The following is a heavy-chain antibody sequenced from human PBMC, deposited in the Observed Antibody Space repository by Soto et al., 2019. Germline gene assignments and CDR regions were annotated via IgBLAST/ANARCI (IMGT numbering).Heavy chain of an antibody. V-gene: IGHV1-8*01. CDR2: MTPKRETP. CDR1: GYDFNIYD. D-gene: IGHD3-3*01. J-gene: IGHJ6*02. CDR3: ARVGHGFRSGETYESGMDV. Sequence: QVHLVQSGAEVKKPGASVKVSCTASGYDFNIYDIHWVRQSTGQGLEWMGWMTPKRETPGYAPKFQGRCTVTRDNYRSAVYSVPCSLGSEDPAVYFCARVGHGFRSGETYESGMDVWGPGTTVTLSS.